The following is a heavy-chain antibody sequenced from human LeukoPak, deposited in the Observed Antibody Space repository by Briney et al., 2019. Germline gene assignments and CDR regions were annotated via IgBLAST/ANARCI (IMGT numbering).Heavy chain of an antibody. CDR2: IIPIFGTA. CDR3: ARAKGDYVVDWFDP. Sequence: ASVKVSCKASGGTFSSYAISWVRQAPGQGLEWMGGIIPIFGTANYAQKFQGRVTITADGSTSTAYMELSSLRSEDTAVYYCARAKGDYVVDWFDPWGQGTLVTVSS. D-gene: IGHD4-17*01. CDR1: GGTFSSYA. J-gene: IGHJ5*02. V-gene: IGHV1-69*13.